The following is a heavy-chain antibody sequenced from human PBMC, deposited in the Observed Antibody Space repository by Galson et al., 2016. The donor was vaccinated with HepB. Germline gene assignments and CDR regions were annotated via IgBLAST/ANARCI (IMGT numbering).Heavy chain of an antibody. D-gene: IGHD6-19*01. Sequence: SLRFSCAASGFSFSNYDMYWVRQAPGKGLEWVSSIYTAGDTYYEDSVEGRFTVSRENAKDSLYLHMNSLRAGDTAVYYCVRGSYSSDWYRTSAYDFGMDVWGKGTLATVAS. J-gene: IGHJ6*04. CDR1: GFSFSNYD. CDR3: VRGSYSSDWYRTSAYDFGMDV. V-gene: IGHV3-13*01. CDR2: IYTAGDT.